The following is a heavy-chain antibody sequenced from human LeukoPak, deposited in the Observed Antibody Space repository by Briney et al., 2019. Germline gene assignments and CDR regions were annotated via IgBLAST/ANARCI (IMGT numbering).Heavy chain of an antibody. Sequence: GGSLRLSCEASGFTFSSYWMHWVCQTPGKGLMWVARIKSDGSTIYADSVQGRFTISRDNAKNMVYLQMNSLRDDDTAIYYCTRAITYFYGSVTYDWFDSWGQGTRVTVSS. V-gene: IGHV3-74*01. CDR2: IKSDGST. CDR1: GFTFSSYW. J-gene: IGHJ5*01. CDR3: TRAITYFYGSVTYDWFDS. D-gene: IGHD3-10*01.